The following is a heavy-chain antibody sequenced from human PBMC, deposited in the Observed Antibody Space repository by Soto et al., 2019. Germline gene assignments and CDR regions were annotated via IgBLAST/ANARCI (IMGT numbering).Heavy chain of an antibody. CDR2: INAGNGNT. J-gene: IGHJ4*02. D-gene: IGHD6-19*01. CDR1: GYTFTSYA. Sequence: ASVKVSCKASGYTFTSYAMHWVRQAPGQRLEWMGWINAGNGNTEYSQKFQGRVTITRDTSASTAYMELSSLRSEDTAVYYCARTRHPGYSSGWYGYWGQGTLVTVSS. V-gene: IGHV1-3*01. CDR3: ARTRHPGYSSGWYGY.